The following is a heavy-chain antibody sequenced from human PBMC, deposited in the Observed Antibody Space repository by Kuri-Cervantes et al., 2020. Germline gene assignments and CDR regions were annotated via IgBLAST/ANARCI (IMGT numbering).Heavy chain of an antibody. CDR3: AKGLGYCSGGGCSQ. CDR2: INPSGGST. J-gene: IGHJ4*02. V-gene: IGHV1-46*01. Sequence: ASVKVSCKASGYTFTDYYMHWVRQAPGQGLEWMAMINPSGGSTTYAQKFQGRVTMTTDTSTSTVYMELNSLTSEDMAVYFCAKGLGYCSGGGCSQWGQGTPVTVSS. CDR1: GYTFTDYY. D-gene: IGHD2-15*01.